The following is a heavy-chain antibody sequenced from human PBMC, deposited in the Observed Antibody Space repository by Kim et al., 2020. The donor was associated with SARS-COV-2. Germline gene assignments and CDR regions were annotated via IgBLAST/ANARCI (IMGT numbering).Heavy chain of an antibody. CDR2: ISYDGSNK. V-gene: IGHV3-30*04. CDR3: ARDLFGYYGSGSSFGY. Sequence: GGSLRLSCAASGFTFSSYAMHWVRQAPGKGLEWVAVISYDGSNKYYADSVKGRFTISRDNSKNTLYLQMNSLRAEDTAVYYCARDLFGYYGSGSSFGYWG. D-gene: IGHD3-10*01. CDR1: GFTFSSYA. J-gene: IGHJ4*01.